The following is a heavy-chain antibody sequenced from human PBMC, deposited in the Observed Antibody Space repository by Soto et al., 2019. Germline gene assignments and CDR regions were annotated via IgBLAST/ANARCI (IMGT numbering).Heavy chain of an antibody. CDR3: ARGKAIAAARHWFDP. CDR2: INHSGST. Sequence: QVQLQQWGAGLLKPSETLSLTCAVYGGSFSGYYWSWIRQPPGKGLEWIGEINHSGSTNYNPSLKSRDTISVDTSKNQFSLKLSSVTAADTAVYYCARGKAIAAARHWFDPWGQGTLVTVSS. CDR1: GGSFSGYY. V-gene: IGHV4-34*01. J-gene: IGHJ5*02. D-gene: IGHD6-13*01.